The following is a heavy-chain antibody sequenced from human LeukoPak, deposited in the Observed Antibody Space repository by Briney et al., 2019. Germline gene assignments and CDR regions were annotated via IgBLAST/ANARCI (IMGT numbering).Heavy chain of an antibody. D-gene: IGHD1-26*01. J-gene: IGHJ4*02. CDR2: NNHSGST. Sequence: SETLSLTCAVYGGSFSGFYWSWIRQPPGKGLEWIGENNHSGSTNYNPSLKSRVTISVDTSKNQFSLKLSSVTAADTAVYYCARGWELPAYWGQGTLVTVSS. CDR1: GGSFSGFY. V-gene: IGHV4-34*01. CDR3: ARGWELPAY.